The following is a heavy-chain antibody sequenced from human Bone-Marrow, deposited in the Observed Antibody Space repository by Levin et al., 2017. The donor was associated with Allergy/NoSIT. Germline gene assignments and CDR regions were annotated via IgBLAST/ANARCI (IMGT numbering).Heavy chain of an antibody. Sequence: SQTLSLTCTVSGGSISSYYWSWIRQPPGKGLEWIGYIYYSGSTKQNPSLKSRVTISVDTSKNQFSLKLRSVTAADTAVYYCARHGDGDYADYWGQGTLVTVSS. J-gene: IGHJ4*02. CDR1: GGSISSYY. CDR3: ARHGDGDYADY. V-gene: IGHV4-59*08. CDR2: IYYSGST. D-gene: IGHD4-17*01.